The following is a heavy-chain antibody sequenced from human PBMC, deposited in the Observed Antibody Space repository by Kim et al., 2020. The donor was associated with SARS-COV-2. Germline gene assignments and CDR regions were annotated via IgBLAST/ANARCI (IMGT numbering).Heavy chain of an antibody. V-gene: IGHV3-30*02. CDR3: AKDRIYRGTTGSNWFAP. Sequence: VNGRFTISRDNPKNTLYLQMTSLRAEDTAVYYCAKDRIYRGTTGSNWFAPWGQGTLVTVSS. D-gene: IGHD1-7*01. J-gene: IGHJ5*02.